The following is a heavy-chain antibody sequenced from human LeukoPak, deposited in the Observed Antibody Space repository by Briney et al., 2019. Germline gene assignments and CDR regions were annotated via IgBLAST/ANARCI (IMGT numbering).Heavy chain of an antibody. V-gene: IGHV1-24*01. D-gene: IGHD3-9*01. CDR1: GYTLTELS. CDR3: ATGSSGPYYDILTGYYKPHRGLDY. J-gene: IGHJ4*02. Sequence: ASVKVSCKVSGYTLTELSMHWVRQAPGKGLEWMGGFDPEDGETIYAQKFQGRVTMTEDTSTDTAYMELSSLRSEDTAVYYCATGSSGPYYDILTGYYKPHRGLDYWGQGTLVTVSS. CDR2: FDPEDGET.